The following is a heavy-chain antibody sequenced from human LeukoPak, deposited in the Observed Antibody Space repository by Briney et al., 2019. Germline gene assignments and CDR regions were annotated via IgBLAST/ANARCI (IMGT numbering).Heavy chain of an antibody. Sequence: PGGSLRLSCAASGFIFSTYGMSWVRQAPGKGLEWVSGISGSGGSPYYADSVKGRFTISRDNAKNSLSLQMNSLSPEDTALYYCARSSTTVTTRYFDLWGRGTLVTVSS. V-gene: IGHV3-23*01. CDR3: ARSSTTVTTRYFDL. CDR1: GFIFSTYG. CDR2: ISGSGGSP. J-gene: IGHJ2*01. D-gene: IGHD4-17*01.